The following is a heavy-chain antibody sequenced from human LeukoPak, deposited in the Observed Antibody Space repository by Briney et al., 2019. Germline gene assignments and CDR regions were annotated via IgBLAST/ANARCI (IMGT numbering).Heavy chain of an antibody. CDR2: ISSSSSYI. CDR1: GFTFSSYS. D-gene: IGHD3-9*01. CDR3: ARDLGGDYDILTGYYTDDYYYYGMDV. J-gene: IGHJ6*02. Sequence: PGGSLRLSCAASGFTFSSYSMNWVRQAPGKGPEWVSSISSSSSYIYYADSVKGRFTISRDNAKNSLCLQMNSLRAEDTAVYYCARDLGGDYDILTGYYTDDYYYYGMDVWGQGTTVTVSS. V-gene: IGHV3-21*01.